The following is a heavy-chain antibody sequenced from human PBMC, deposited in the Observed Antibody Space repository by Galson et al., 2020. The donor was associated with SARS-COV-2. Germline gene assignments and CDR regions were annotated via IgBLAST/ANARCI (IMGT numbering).Heavy chain of an antibody. D-gene: IGHD2-2*01. CDR1: GYTFTSYD. Sequence: GESLKISCKASGYTFTSYDINCVRQATGQGLEWMGWMNPNSGNTGYAQKFQGRVTMTRNTSISTAYMELSSLRSEDTAGYYCARGSKSKIIIVVVPATKGYWFDPWGQGTLVTVSS. CDR3: ARGSKSKIIIVVVPATKGYWFDP. CDR2: MNPNSGNT. J-gene: IGHJ5*01. V-gene: IGHV1-8*01.